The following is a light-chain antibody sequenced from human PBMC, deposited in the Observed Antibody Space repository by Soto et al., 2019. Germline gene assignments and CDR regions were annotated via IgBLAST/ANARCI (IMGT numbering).Light chain of an antibody. J-gene: IGKJ5*01. V-gene: IGKV1-39*01. CDR1: QAISSY. CDR3: QQTYSTPSIT. Sequence: IQMIQSPSTLAAFLGGRVTLICRPSQAISSYLAWYQQKPGRAPKLLIYAASNLQSGVPSRFSGSGSGTDFTLTISSLQAEDFATYYCQQTYSTPSITFGQGTRLEIK. CDR2: AAS.